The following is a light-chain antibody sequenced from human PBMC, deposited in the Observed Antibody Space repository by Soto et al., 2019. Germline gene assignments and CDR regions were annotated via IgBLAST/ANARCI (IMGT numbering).Light chain of an antibody. CDR3: QQRSNWPGYT. CDR2: DAS. Sequence: EIVLTQSPATLSLSPGERATLSCRASPSVSSYLAWYQQKACQAPRLLIYDASNRATGIQARFSGSGSWTDFTLTISSLEPEDLAVYYGQQRSNWPGYTFGQGTKLDIK. V-gene: IGKV3-11*01. J-gene: IGKJ2*01. CDR1: PSVSSY.